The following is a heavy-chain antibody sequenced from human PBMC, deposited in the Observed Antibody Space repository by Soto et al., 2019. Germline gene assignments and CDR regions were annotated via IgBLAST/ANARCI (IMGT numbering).Heavy chain of an antibody. CDR3: AREENCSGGTCYSEYFHR. V-gene: IGHV1-46*01. CDR1: GYLFTAYS. CDR2: VNPSGGST. J-gene: IGHJ1*01. D-gene: IGHD2-15*01. Sequence: ASVKVSCKAPGYLFTAYSMHWVRLAPGQGLEWMGVVNPSGGSTKYAQNFQGRVTMTRDTSTTTIYMELSSLRSDDTAIYYSAREENCSGGTCYSEYFHRWGQGTLVTVSS.